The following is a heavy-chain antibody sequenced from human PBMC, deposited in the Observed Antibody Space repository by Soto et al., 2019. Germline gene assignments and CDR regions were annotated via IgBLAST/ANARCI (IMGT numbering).Heavy chain of an antibody. V-gene: IGHV4-59*01. CDR1: GGSISSYY. CDR2: IYYSGST. CDR3: ARGAPRDTAMATYYYYGMDV. J-gene: IGHJ6*02. D-gene: IGHD5-18*01. Sequence: QVQLQESGPGLVKPSETLSLTCTVSGGSISSYYWSWIRQPPGKGLERIGYIYYSGSTNYNPSLKSRVTISVDTSKNQFSLKLSSVTAADTAVYYCARGAPRDTAMATYYYYGMDVWGQGTTVTVSS.